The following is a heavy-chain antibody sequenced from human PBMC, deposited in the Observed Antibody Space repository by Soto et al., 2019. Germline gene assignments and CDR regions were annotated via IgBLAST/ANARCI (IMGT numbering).Heavy chain of an antibody. J-gene: IGHJ4*02. D-gene: IGHD2-2*01. Sequence: SETLSLTCAAYGASLSDNYCNWLRQPPGKGLEWIGEINHSGNTNYNPSLRSRVTISIDTSKNQLSLNLRSVSAEDTAVYYCARVGYCSSTSCSHFDYWGQGTPVTVSS. V-gene: IGHV4-34*01. CDR2: INHSGNT. CDR3: ARVGYCSSTSCSHFDY. CDR1: GASLSDNY.